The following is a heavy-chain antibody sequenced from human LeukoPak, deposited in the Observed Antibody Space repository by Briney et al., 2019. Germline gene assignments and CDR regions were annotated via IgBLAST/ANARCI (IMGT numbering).Heavy chain of an antibody. D-gene: IGHD3-16*02. CDR3: ARAREDDYVWGSYRYTQWFDP. CDR2: ISYDGSNK. Sequence: TGGSLRLSCAASGFTFSSYGMHWVRQAPGKGLEWVAVISYDGSNKYYADSVKGRFTISRDNSKNTLYLQMNSLRAEDTAVYYCARAREDDYVWGSYRYTQWFDPWGQGTLVTVSS. V-gene: IGHV3-30*03. CDR1: GFTFSSYG. J-gene: IGHJ5*02.